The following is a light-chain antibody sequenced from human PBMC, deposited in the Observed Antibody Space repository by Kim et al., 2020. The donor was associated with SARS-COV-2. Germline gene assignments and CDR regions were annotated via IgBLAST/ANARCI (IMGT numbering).Light chain of an antibody. CDR2: LGS. V-gene: IGKV2-28*01. Sequence: PVSISCRSSQSLLHSNGYNYLDWYLQKPGQSPQLLIYLGSNRASGVPDRFSGSGSGTDFTLRISRVEAEDVGVYYCMQALQTPFTFGPGTKVDIK. CDR3: MQALQTPFT. J-gene: IGKJ3*01. CDR1: QSLLHSNGYNY.